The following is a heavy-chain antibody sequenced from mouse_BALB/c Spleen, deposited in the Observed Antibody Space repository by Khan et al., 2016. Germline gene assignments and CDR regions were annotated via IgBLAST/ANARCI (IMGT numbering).Heavy chain of an antibody. CDR3: AIQNYAYDENYAMDY. V-gene: IGHV2-6-1*01. D-gene: IGHD2-2*01. Sequence: QVQLKESGPGLVAPSQSLSITCTIAGFSLTSYGVHWVRQPPGKGLEWLVVIWSDGSTTYNSALKSRLSISKDNSKSQVFLKMNSLQTDDTAMYYGAIQNYAYDENYAMDYWGQGTSVTVSS. CDR2: IWSDGST. CDR1: GFSLTSYG. J-gene: IGHJ4*01.